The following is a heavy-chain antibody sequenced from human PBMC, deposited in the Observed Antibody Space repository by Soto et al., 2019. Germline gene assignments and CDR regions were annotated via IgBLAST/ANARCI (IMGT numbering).Heavy chain of an antibody. Sequence: GGSLRLSCAASGFTFSSYAMSWVRQAPGKGLEWVSAISGSGGSTYYADSVKGRFTISRDNSKNTLYLQMNSLRAEDTAVYYCAKDVDDYIWGSYPKDYWGQGTLVTVSS. D-gene: IGHD3-16*02. J-gene: IGHJ4*02. CDR3: AKDVDDYIWGSYPKDY. CDR1: GFTFSSYA. V-gene: IGHV3-23*01. CDR2: ISGSGGST.